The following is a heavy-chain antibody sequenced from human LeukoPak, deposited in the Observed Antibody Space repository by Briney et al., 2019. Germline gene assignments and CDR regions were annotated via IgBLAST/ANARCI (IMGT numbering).Heavy chain of an antibody. CDR1: GDSVSSNNAA. V-gene: IGHV6-1*01. CDR2: TYYRSKWYN. D-gene: IGHD3-22*01. CDR3: SRGARGSSGYLAY. Sequence: SQTLSLTCAIPGDSVSSNNAAWNWIRQSPSRGLEWLGRTYYRSKWYNDYAISVKSRITINPDTSKNQVSLQVKSVTPEDTAVYYCSRGARGSSGYLAYWGQGTLVTVSS. J-gene: IGHJ4*02.